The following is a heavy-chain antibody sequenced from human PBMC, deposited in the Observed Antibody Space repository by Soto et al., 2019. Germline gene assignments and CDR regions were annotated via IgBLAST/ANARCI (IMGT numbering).Heavy chain of an antibody. CDR2: IYWDDDK. V-gene: IGHV2-5*02. CDR1: GFSLSTSGVG. CDR3: AHRRNFGVERYNWFDP. Sequence: QITLKESGPTLVKPTQTLTLTCTFSGFSLSTSGVGVGWIRQPPGKALEWLALIYWDDDKRYSPSLKSRLTITKDNSKNQVVLTMTNMDPVDTATYYCAHRRNFGVERYNWFDPWGQGTLVTVSS. J-gene: IGHJ5*02. D-gene: IGHD1-1*01.